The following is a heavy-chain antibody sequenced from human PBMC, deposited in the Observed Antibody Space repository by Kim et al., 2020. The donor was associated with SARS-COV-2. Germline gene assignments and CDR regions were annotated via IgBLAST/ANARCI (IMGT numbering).Heavy chain of an antibody. CDR3: TKDCFWCSMDA. V-gene: IGHV3-23*01. J-gene: IGHJ6*02. CDR1: GFTFSTNA. CDR2: ISGRDSGT. Sequence: GGSLRLSCAASGFTFSTNAMFWVRQAPGKGLEWFAAISGRDSGTYYADSVKGRFTISRDNSKNTVYLQMNSLRAEDTAVYYCTKDCFWCSMDAWGQGTTVTVSS. D-gene: IGHD2-8*02.